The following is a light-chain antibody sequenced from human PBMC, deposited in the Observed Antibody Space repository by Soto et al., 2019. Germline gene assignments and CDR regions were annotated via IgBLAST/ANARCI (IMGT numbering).Light chain of an antibody. CDR3: QQYDYYPYT. Sequence: DIQMTQSPSTLSASVGDRVTITCRASQSISSWLAWYQQKPGEAPKILSYKASSLETGVPSRFSGSGSGTEFTLTISSLQPDDFATYYFQQYDYYPYTFGQGTKLEIK. CDR2: KAS. V-gene: IGKV1-5*03. J-gene: IGKJ2*01. CDR1: QSISSW.